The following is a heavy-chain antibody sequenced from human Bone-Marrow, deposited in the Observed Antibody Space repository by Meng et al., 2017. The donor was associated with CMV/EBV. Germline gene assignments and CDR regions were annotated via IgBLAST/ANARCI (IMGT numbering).Heavy chain of an antibody. CDR3: ASNRIVVVPAAMDYYYYCGMDV. Sequence: SETLSLTCAVYGGSFSGYYWSWIRQPPGKGLEWIGEINHSGSTNYNPSLKSRVTISVDTSKNQFSLKLSSVTAADTAVYYCASNRIVVVPAAMDYYYYCGMDVWGQGTTVAVSS. CDR2: INHSGST. V-gene: IGHV4-34*01. J-gene: IGHJ6*02. CDR1: GGSFSGYY. D-gene: IGHD2-2*01.